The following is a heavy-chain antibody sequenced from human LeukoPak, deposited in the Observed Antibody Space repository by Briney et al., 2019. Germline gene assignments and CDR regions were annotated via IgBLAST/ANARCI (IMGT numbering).Heavy chain of an antibody. J-gene: IGHJ5*02. CDR3: AKIEGGPPNWFDP. D-gene: IGHD2-15*01. CDR2: IYSGGST. V-gene: IGHV3-53*01. Sequence: GGSLRLSCAASGFTVSSNYMSWVRQAPGKGLEWVSVIYSGGSTFYADSVKGRFTISRDNSKNTLYLQMNSLRAEDTAVYYWAKIEGGPPNWFDPWGQGTLVTVSS. CDR1: GFTVSSNY.